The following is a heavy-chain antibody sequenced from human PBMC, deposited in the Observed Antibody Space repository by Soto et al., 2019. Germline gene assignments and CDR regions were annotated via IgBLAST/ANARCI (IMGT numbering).Heavy chain of an antibody. V-gene: IGHV4-59*08. CDR2: IYYSGST. D-gene: IGHD3-9*01. Sequence: SSEALSVTCTVSGGSISRYYWSWIRQPPGKGLEWIGYIYYSGSTNYNPSLKSRVTISVDTSKNQFSLKLSSVTAADTAVYYCASTYYDILTGYYIDYWGQGTLVTVSS. CDR3: ASTYYDILTGYYIDY. J-gene: IGHJ4*02. CDR1: GGSISRYY.